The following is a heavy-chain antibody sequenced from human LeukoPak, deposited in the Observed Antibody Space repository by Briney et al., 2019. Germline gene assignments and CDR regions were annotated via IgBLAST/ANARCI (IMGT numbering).Heavy chain of an antibody. CDR2: ISGSGGST. J-gene: IGHJ2*01. V-gene: IGHV3-23*01. Sequence: GGSLRLSCAASGFTFSSYAMSWVRQAPGKGLEWVSAISGSGGSTYYADSVRGRFTISRDNSKNTLYLQMNSLRAEDTAVYYCAKRAPTIFGVVNWYFDLWGRGTLVTVSS. CDR1: GFTFSSYA. D-gene: IGHD3-3*01. CDR3: AKRAPTIFGVVNWYFDL.